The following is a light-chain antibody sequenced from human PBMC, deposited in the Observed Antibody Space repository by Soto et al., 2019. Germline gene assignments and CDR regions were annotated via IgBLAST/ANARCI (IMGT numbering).Light chain of an antibody. CDR1: QSVNSN. J-gene: IGKJ4*01. CDR3: QQYNFWPPLT. Sequence: EIVMTQSPATLSVSPGERATLSCRASQSVNSNLAWYRQKPGQAPRLLISDASTRATGVPARFSGSGSGTEVTLPISSLQSEDSGIYYCQQYNFWPPLTFGGGTKVEIK. V-gene: IGKV3-15*01. CDR2: DAS.